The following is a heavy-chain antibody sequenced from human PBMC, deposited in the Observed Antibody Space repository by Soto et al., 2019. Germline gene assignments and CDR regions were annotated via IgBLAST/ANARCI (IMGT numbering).Heavy chain of an antibody. J-gene: IGHJ6*03. Sequence: ASETLSLTCTVSGGSISSYYWSWIRQPPGKGLEWIGYIYYSGSTNYNPSLKSRVTISVDTSKNQFSLKLSSVTAADTAVYYCARHLNADYDYIWGSYTQQLYYYYMDVWGKGITVTVSS. CDR2: IYYSGST. CDR3: ARHLNADYDYIWGSYTQQLYYYYMDV. D-gene: IGHD3-16*01. V-gene: IGHV4-59*08. CDR1: GGSISSYY.